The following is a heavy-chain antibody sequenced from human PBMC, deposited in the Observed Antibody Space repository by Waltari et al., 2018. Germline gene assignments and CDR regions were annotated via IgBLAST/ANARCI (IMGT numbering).Heavy chain of an antibody. CDR2: INAGNGNT. V-gene: IGHV1-3*01. CDR3: ARRPCSSTSCNRNWFDP. J-gene: IGHJ5*02. CDR1: GYTFTSYA. Sequence: QVQLVQSGAEVKKPGASVKVSCKASGYTFTSYAMHWVRQAPGQRLEWMGWINAGNGNTKYSQKFQGRVTITRDTSASTAYMELSSLRSEDTAVYYCARRPCSSTSCNRNWFDPWGQGTLVTVSS. D-gene: IGHD2-2*01.